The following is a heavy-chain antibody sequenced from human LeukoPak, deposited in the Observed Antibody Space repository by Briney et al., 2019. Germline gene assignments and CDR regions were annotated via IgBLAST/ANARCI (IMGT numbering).Heavy chain of an antibody. Sequence: PGGSLRLSCAASGFTFSNYGINWVRQTPGKGLEWVSSISSSSSYIYYADSVKGRFTISRDNAKNSLYLQMNSLRAEDTAVYFCARDRFSSAWYHQGPPDYWGQGTLVTVSS. CDR1: GFTFSNYG. D-gene: IGHD6-19*01. CDR3: ARDRFSSAWYHQGPPDY. CDR2: ISSSSSYI. J-gene: IGHJ4*02. V-gene: IGHV3-21*01.